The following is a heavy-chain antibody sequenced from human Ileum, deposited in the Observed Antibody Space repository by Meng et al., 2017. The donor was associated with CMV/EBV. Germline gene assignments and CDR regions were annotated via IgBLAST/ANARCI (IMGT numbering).Heavy chain of an antibody. V-gene: IGHV4-61*02. Sequence: VQLRDAAPGLVTPSRTLSRTVMVSGDSITRANYFYCSWIRQHAGKGLEWIGRIHTSGSANYNPSLKSRVTISFDTSNIQFSLKLSSVTAADTAVYYCARGFVATDSNWFDPWGQGTLVTVSS. CDR2: IHTSGSA. D-gene: IGHD5-12*01. CDR3: ARGFVATDSNWFDP. J-gene: IGHJ5*02. CDR1: GDSITRANYFY.